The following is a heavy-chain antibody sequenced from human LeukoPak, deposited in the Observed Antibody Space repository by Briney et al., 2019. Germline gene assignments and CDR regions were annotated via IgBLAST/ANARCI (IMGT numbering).Heavy chain of an antibody. D-gene: IGHD6-19*01. Sequence: GGSLRLSCAASGFTFSSYGMHWVRQAPGKGLEWVAFIRYDGSNKYYADSVKGRFTISRDNSKNTLYLQMNSLRAEDTAVYYCAKEEYSSGWYVLRPGGYYMDVWGKGTTVTISS. CDR2: IRYDGSNK. CDR1: GFTFSSYG. CDR3: AKEEYSSGWYVLRPGGYYMDV. J-gene: IGHJ6*03. V-gene: IGHV3-30*02.